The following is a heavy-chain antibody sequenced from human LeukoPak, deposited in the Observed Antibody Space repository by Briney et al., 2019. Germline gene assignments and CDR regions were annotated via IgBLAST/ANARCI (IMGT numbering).Heavy chain of an antibody. CDR2: IYASGST. Sequence: SETLSLTCTVSGGSISGGSYYWSWIRQPPGKGLEWIGRIYASGSTVYSPSLNSRVTISVDTSKNQFSLRLSSVTAADTAVYYCARDREGYCSGGSCLDYFDYWGQGTLVTVSS. V-gene: IGHV4-61*02. D-gene: IGHD2-15*01. J-gene: IGHJ4*02. CDR1: GGSISGGSYY. CDR3: ARDREGYCSGGSCLDYFDY.